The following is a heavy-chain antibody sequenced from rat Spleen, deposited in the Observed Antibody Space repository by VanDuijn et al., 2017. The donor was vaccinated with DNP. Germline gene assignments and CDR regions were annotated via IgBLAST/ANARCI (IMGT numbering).Heavy chain of an antibody. J-gene: IGHJ1*01. CDR1: GFTFNNYW. D-gene: IGHD1-12*02. V-gene: IGHV5-31*01. Sequence: EVQLVESGGGLVQPGRSLKLSCVASGFTFNNYWMTWIRQAPGKGLEWVASITNTGGSTYYPDSVKGRFTISRDNAKSTLYLQMNSLRSEDTATYYCTRDYYYDGSYYYYWYFDFWGPGTMVTVSS. CDR3: TRDYYYDGSYYYYWYFDF. CDR2: ITNTGGST.